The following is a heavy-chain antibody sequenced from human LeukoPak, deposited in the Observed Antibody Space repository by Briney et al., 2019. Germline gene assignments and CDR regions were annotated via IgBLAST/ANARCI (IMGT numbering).Heavy chain of an antibody. CDR2: INHSGST. Sequence: SETLSLTCAVYGGSFSGYYWSWIRQPPRKGLEWIGEINHSGSTNYNPSLKSRVTISVDTSKNQFSLKLSSVTAADTAVYYCARARTYYDFWSGYYAVGAVDYWGQGTLVTVSS. J-gene: IGHJ4*02. V-gene: IGHV4-34*01. CDR3: ARARTYYDFWSGYYAVGAVDY. CDR1: GGSFSGYY. D-gene: IGHD3-3*01.